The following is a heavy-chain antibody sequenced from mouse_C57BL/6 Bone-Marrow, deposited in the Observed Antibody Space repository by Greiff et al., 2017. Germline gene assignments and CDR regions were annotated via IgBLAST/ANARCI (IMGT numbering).Heavy chain of an antibody. J-gene: IGHJ3*01. CDR1: GYTFTDYY. V-gene: IGHV1-76*01. CDR2: IYPGSGNT. CDR3: ARSSYDYDVWFAY. D-gene: IGHD2-4*01. Sequence: VNVVESGAELVRPGASVKLSCKASGYTFTDYYINWVKQRPGQGLEWIARIYPGSGNTYYNEKFKGKATLTAEKSSSTAYMQLSSLTSEDSAVYFCARSSYDYDVWFAYWGQGTLVTVSA.